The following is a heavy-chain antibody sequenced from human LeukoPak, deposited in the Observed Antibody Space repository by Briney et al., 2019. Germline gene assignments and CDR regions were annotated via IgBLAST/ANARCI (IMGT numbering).Heavy chain of an antibody. Sequence: ASVKVSCKASGYTFTGYYMHWVRQAPGQGLEWMGWINPKRGDTNYAQKFQGRVTMTRDTSISTVYMELSRLTSDDTAVYYCAREKVTMVRGVTPSDYWGQGTLVTVSS. D-gene: IGHD3-10*01. J-gene: IGHJ4*02. CDR2: INPKRGDT. V-gene: IGHV1-2*02. CDR3: AREKVTMVRGVTPSDY. CDR1: GYTFTGYY.